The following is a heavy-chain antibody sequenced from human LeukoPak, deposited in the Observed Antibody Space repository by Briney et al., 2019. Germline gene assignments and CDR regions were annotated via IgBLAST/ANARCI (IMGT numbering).Heavy chain of an antibody. Sequence: PGGSLRLSCVGSGFAFHNYAMHWVRRPPGKGLECVSAINWNSDTKAYADSVKGRFTISRDRARNSLYLQMDSLRPEDTALYYCAKDTGGNGAYFYAMDVWGQGTSVTVSS. CDR1: GFAFHNYA. D-gene: IGHD4-23*01. V-gene: IGHV3-9*01. J-gene: IGHJ6*02. CDR3: AKDTGGNGAYFYAMDV. CDR2: INWNSDTK.